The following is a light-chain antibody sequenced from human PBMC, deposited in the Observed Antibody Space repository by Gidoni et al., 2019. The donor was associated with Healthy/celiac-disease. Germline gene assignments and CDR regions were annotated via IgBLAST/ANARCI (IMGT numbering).Light chain of an antibody. Sequence: DIQLTQSPSSLSASVGDRVTITCRASQSISSYLNWYQQKPGKAPKLLIYAASSLQSGVPSRFSGSGSGPDFTLTISSLQPVDFATYYCQQSYSTLTFGGGTKVEIK. CDR3: QQSYSTLT. J-gene: IGKJ4*01. CDR2: AAS. CDR1: QSISSY. V-gene: IGKV1-39*01.